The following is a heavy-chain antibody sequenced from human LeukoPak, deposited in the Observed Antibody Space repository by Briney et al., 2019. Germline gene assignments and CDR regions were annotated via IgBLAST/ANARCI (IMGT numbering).Heavy chain of an antibody. CDR3: ARDLVLYGDY. CDR1: GFTFSSYG. Sequence: PGRSLRLSCAASGFTFSSYGMNWVRQAPGKGLEWVSSITSSSYIYYADSVKGRFTISRDNAKNSLYLQMNSLRAEDTAVYYCARDLVLYGDYWGQGTLVTVSS. V-gene: IGHV3-21*01. J-gene: IGHJ4*02. D-gene: IGHD4-17*01. CDR2: ITSSSYI.